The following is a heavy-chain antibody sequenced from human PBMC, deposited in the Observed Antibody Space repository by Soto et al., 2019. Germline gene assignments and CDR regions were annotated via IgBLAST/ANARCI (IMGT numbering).Heavy chain of an antibody. J-gene: IGHJ6*02. CDR3: ARIMFCINDVCSPLYGMDV. D-gene: IGHD2-8*01. Sequence: SETLSLTCSVSGGSINSGGYYWTWIRQHPGKGLEWIGYIFYSRTTSYNPSLKSRVTISGDTSKKQYSLKLTSVTAADTVFYYCARIMFCINDVCSPLYGMDVWGQGTTVT. CDR2: IFYSRTT. CDR1: GGSINSGGYY. V-gene: IGHV4-31*03.